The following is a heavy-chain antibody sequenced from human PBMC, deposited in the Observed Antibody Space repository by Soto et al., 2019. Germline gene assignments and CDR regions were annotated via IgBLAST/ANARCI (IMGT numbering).Heavy chain of an antibody. J-gene: IGHJ6*02. CDR3: AREDSYGWSGESLDV. CDR2: LDQSGGT. D-gene: IGHD6-19*01. CDR1: GDSLRGQA. V-gene: IGHV4-34*01. Sequence: QVQLQQWGAGLLKASETLSLTCAVVGDSLRGQAWNWIRQSPGKGLEWIGELDQSGGTNYNPSLTSRAIISDDTSKNQFYLTLTSVTAADTAVYYCAREDSYGWSGESLDVWGQGTTVTVSS.